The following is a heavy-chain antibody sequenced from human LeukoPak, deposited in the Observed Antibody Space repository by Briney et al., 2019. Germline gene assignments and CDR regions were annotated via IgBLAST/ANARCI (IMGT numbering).Heavy chain of an antibody. Sequence: PSETLSLTCAVYGGSFSGYYWSWIRQPPGKGLEWIGEINHSGSTNYNPSLKSRVTISVDTSKNQFSLKLSSVTAADTAVYYCARASTIPVWGQGTLVTVSS. V-gene: IGHV4-34*01. CDR2: INHSGST. CDR1: GGSFSGYY. D-gene: IGHD5/OR15-5a*01. J-gene: IGHJ4*02. CDR3: ARASTIPV.